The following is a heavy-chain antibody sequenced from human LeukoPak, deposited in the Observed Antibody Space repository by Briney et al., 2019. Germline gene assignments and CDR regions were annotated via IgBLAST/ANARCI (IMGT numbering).Heavy chain of an antibody. V-gene: IGHV3-23*01. D-gene: IGHD6-6*01. CDR3: AKDHVPARPPIY. Sequence: GGSLRLSXAASGFTLSSYARRWVRQAPGKGREGVSAIRGSGGSTYYADSGKGGFTISRDNCKKSLDLQRNSLRAEDTAVYYCAKDHVPARPPIYWGQGTVVTAPS. J-gene: IGHJ4*02. CDR2: IRGSGGST. CDR1: GFTLSSYA.